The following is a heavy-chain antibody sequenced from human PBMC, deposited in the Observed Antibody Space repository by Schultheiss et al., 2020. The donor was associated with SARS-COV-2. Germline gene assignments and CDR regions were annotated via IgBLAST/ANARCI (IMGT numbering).Heavy chain of an antibody. D-gene: IGHD2-2*01. CDR2: ISSSSSYT. CDR1: GFTFSSYS. J-gene: IGHJ5*02. CDR3: ARDLPPASSLDL. V-gene: IGHV3-21*01. Sequence: GGSLRLSCAASGFTFSSYSMNWVRQAPGKGLEWVSYISSSSSYTNYADSVKGRFSISRDNAQNSLFLQMDSLRAEDTAVYFCARDLPPASSLDLWGQGTLVTVSS.